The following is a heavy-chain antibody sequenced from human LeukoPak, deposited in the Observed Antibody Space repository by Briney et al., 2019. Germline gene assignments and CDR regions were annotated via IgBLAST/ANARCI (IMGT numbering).Heavy chain of an antibody. V-gene: IGHV3-74*01. CDR1: GFTFSSYW. D-gene: IGHD6-13*01. Sequence: GGSLRLSCAASGFTFSSYWMHWVRQAPGKGLVWISHINSGESSTSYADSVKGRFTISRDNAKNTLYLQMNSLRAEDTAVYYCARSLYSSSLNDYWGQETLVTVSP. CDR3: ARSLYSSSLNDY. CDR2: INSGESST. J-gene: IGHJ4*02.